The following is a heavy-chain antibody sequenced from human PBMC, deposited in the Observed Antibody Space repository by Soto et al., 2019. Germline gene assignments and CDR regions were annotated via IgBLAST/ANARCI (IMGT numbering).Heavy chain of an antibody. CDR3: ARGCGFLNFSFYYGLDV. Sequence: EVQLVESGGGLVQPGGSLRLSCAASGFSISTFWMTWVRQGPGKGLEWVANIKEDGSVRYYVDSAEGRFTISRDNAKKSLFLQLNSLRADDTAVYDCARGCGFLNFSFYYGLDVWGQGTTVNDSS. V-gene: IGHV3-7*05. J-gene: IGHJ6*02. CDR2: IKEDGSVR. CDR1: GFSISTFW.